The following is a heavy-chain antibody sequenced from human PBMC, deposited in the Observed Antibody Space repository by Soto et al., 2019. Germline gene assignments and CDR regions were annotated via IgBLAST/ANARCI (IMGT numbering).Heavy chain of an antibody. V-gene: IGHV3-30-3*01. D-gene: IGHD2-15*01. CDR2: ISYDGSNK. CDR1: GFTFSSYA. J-gene: IGHJ6*02. CDR3: ARDNIVVVVAATGPYYYYYGMDV. Sequence: GGSLRLSCAASGFTFSSYAMHWVRQAPGKGLEWVAVISYDGSNKYYADSVKGRFTISRDNSKNTLYLQMNSLRAEDTAVYYCARDNIVVVVAATGPYYYYYGMDVWGQGTTVTVSS.